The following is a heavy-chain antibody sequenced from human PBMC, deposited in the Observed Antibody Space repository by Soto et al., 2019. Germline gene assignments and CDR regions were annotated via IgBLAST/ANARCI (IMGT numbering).Heavy chain of an antibody. V-gene: IGHV3-30*18. J-gene: IGHJ6*02. D-gene: IGHD2-15*01. CDR3: AKDQDIVVVVAARYGMDV. CDR2: ISYDGSNK. Sequence: GGSLRLSCAASGFTFSSYGMHGVRQAPGKGLEWVAVISYDGSNKYYADSVKGRFTISRDNSKNTLYLQMNSLRAEDTAVYYCAKDQDIVVVVAARYGMDVWGQGTTVTVSS. CDR1: GFTFSSYG.